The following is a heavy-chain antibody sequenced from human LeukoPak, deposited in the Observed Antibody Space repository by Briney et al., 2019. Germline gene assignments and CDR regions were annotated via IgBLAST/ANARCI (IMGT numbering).Heavy chain of an antibody. D-gene: IGHD3-10*01. V-gene: IGHV4-59*12. CDR2: IYYSGST. CDR3: AGSLWFGHVDYFDY. J-gene: IGHJ4*02. CDR1: GGSISSYY. Sequence: PSETLSLTCTVSGGSISSYYWSWIRQPPGKGLEWIGYIYYSGSTNYNPSLKSRVTISVDTSKNQFSLKLSSVTAADTAVYYCAGSLWFGHVDYFDYWGQGTLVTVSS.